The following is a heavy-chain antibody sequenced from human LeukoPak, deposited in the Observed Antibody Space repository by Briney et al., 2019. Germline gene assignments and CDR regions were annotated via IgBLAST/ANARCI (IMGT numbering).Heavy chain of an antibody. CDR2: SSSSSSYI. Sequence: GGSLRLSCAASGFTFSSYSMNWVRQAPGKGLEWVSSSSSSSSYIYYADSVKGRFTISRDNAKNSLYLQMNSLRAEDTAVYYCARDILISHIVVVPADADYYYYYGMDVWGQGTTVTVSS. V-gene: IGHV3-21*01. J-gene: IGHJ6*02. CDR1: GFTFSSYS. D-gene: IGHD2-2*01. CDR3: ARDILISHIVVVPADADYYYYYGMDV.